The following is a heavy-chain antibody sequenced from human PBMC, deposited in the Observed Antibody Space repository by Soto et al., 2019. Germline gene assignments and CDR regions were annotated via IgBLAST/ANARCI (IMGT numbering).Heavy chain of an antibody. CDR2: ISSSSSYI. D-gene: IGHD3-10*02. J-gene: IGHJ5*02. CDR1: GFTFSSYS. V-gene: IGHV3-21*01. CDR3: AKDFYVMSHWFDP. Sequence: PGGSLRLSCAASGFTFSSYSMNWVRQAPGKGLEWVSSISSSSSYIYYADSVKGRFTISRDNAKNSLYLQMNSLRAEDTAVYYCAKDFYVMSHWFDPWGQGTLVTVSS.